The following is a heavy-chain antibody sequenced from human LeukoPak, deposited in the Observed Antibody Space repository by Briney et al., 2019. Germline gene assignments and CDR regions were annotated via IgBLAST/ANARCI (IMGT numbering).Heavy chain of an antibody. J-gene: IGHJ4*02. V-gene: IGHV5-51*01. Sequence: GESLKISCKGSGYSFTSHWIGWVRQMPGKGLEWMGIIYPGDSDTRYSPSFQGQVTISADKSISTAYLQWSSLKAPDTAMYYCARRSPYSSSWYLDYWGQGTLVTVSS. CDR3: ARRSPYSSSWYLDY. CDR2: IYPGDSDT. D-gene: IGHD6-13*01. CDR1: GYSFTSHW.